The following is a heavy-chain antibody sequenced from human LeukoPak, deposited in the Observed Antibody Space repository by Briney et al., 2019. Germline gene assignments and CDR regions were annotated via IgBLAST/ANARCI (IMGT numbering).Heavy chain of an antibody. CDR1: GYTSTGYY. CDR2: INPNSGGT. V-gene: IGHV1-2*02. CDR3: ARDRSTFGGVIYPFDY. Sequence: ASVKVSCKASGYTSTGYYMHWVRQAPGQGLEWMGWINPNSGGTNYAQKFQGRVTMTRDTSISTAYMELSRLRSDDTAVYYCARDRSTFGGVIYPFDYWGQGTLVTVSS. J-gene: IGHJ4*02. D-gene: IGHD3-16*01.